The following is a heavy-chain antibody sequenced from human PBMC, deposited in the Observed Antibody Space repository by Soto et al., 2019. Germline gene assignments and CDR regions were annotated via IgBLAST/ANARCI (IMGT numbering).Heavy chain of an antibody. Sequence: EVQLVEAGGGLVQPGRSLRLSCAASGFTFDDYAMHWVRQAPGKGLEWVSGISWNSGSIGYADSVKGRFTISRDNAKNSLYLQLTSLRAEDTALYYCVKDRGLVLSFDFGYWGQGTLVTVSS. V-gene: IGHV3-9*01. CDR1: GFTFDDYA. CDR3: VKDRGLVLSFDFGY. D-gene: IGHD6-19*01. J-gene: IGHJ4*02. CDR2: ISWNSGSI.